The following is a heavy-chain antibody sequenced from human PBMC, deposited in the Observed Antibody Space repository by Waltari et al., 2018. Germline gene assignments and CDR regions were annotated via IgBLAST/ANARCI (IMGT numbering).Heavy chain of an antibody. D-gene: IGHD3-22*01. CDR2: IYYSGST. J-gene: IGHJ4*02. Sequence: QVQLQESGTGLVKPSQTLSLTCTVSGGSISSGGYYWSWIGQPPGKGLEWIGYIYYSGSTYYNPSLKSRVTISVDTSKNQFSLKLSSVTAADTAVYYCARGSISDYYDSSGYFLWGQGTLVTVSS. V-gene: IGHV4-31*03. CDR1: GGSISSGGYY. CDR3: ARGSISDYYDSSGYFL.